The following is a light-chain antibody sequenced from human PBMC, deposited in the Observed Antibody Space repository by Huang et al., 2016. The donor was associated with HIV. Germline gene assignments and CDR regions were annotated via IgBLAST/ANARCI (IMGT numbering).Light chain of an antibody. CDR3: QQYDSWPPLT. CDR1: RTVNSN. J-gene: IGKJ4*01. Sequence: EIVMTQSPATLSVSPGERATLSCRASRTVNSNLAWYQERPGQSPRLLIYGASIRATVIPASVSVRGSGREFTLTIGSLQSEDFAIYYCQQYDSWPPLTFGGGTKVEIK. CDR2: GAS. V-gene: IGKV3-15*01.